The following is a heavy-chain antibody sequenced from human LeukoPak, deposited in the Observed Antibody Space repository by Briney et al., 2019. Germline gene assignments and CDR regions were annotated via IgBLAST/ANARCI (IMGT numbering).Heavy chain of an antibody. CDR1: GFAFDTYS. Sequence: GGSLRLPCAASGFAFDTYSMTWVRQAPGKGLEWVSSISSWSSFIYSADSVTGRFTISRDSAKNSLYLQMNSLRAEDTAVYYCARAGSTNSWFDPWGQGTLVIVSS. J-gene: IGHJ5*02. D-gene: IGHD2-2*01. CDR2: ISSWSSFI. CDR3: ARAGSTNSWFDP. V-gene: IGHV3-21*01.